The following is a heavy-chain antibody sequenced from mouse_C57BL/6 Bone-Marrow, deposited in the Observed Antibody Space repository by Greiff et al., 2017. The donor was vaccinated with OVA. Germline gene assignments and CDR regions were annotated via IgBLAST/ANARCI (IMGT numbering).Heavy chain of an antibody. D-gene: IGHD1-1*01. CDR3: ANGSSYEGYYAMDY. Sequence: EVHLVESGPGLVKPSQSLSLTCSVTGYSITSGYYWNWIRQFPGNKLEWMGYISYDGSNNYNPSLKNRISITRDTSKNQFFLKLNSVTTEDTATYYCANGSSYEGYYAMDYWGQGTSVTVSS. CDR1: GYSITSGYY. J-gene: IGHJ4*01. V-gene: IGHV3-6*01. CDR2: ISYDGSN.